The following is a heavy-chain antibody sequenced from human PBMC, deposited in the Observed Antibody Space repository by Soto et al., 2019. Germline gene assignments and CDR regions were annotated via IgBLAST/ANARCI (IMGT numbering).Heavy chain of an antibody. CDR2: IYPGDSET. J-gene: IGHJ4*02. V-gene: IGHV5-51*01. D-gene: IGHD5-12*01. Sequence: PGESLKISCNASGYDFARTWIGWVRQLPGKGLDWLGIIYPGDSETRYSPSFRGQVTFSVDMSISTAYLQWSSLKTSDIAIYYCARLVGAYDSHFDHWGQGTRVTVSS. CDR1: GYDFARTW. CDR3: ARLVGAYDSHFDH.